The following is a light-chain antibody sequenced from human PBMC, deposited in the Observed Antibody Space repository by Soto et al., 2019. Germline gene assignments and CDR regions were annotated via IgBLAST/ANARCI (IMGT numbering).Light chain of an antibody. Sequence: ILLTQSPATLSLSPGERATLSCRASHYFSSSYLAWYQQKPGQAPRLLIHGAFNRATGIPDRFSGSGSGTGFTLTISRLEPEDFAVYYCQQYGSFSFGGGTKVEIK. CDR1: HYFSSSY. V-gene: IGKV3-20*01. J-gene: IGKJ4*01. CDR3: QQYGSFS. CDR2: GAF.